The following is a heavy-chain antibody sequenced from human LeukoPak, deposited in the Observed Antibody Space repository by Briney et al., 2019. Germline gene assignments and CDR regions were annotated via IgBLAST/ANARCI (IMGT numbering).Heavy chain of an antibody. J-gene: IGHJ4*02. D-gene: IGHD3-22*01. CDR1: GFTFSSYA. V-gene: IGHV3-23*01. CDR3: AKDREGSRITDSSGYFDY. CDR2: ISGSGGST. Sequence: GGSLRLSCAASGFTFSSYAMSWVRQAPGKGLEGVSAISGSGGSTYYAGSVKGRFTISRDNSKNTLYLQMNSLRAEDTAVYYCAKDREGSRITDSSGYFDYWGQGTLVTVSS.